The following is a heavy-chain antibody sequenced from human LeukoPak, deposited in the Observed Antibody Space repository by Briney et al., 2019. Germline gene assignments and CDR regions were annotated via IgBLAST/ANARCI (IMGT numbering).Heavy chain of an antibody. CDR2: IVGSGGIT. J-gene: IGHJ4*02. CDR1: GFTFSTYA. D-gene: IGHD2/OR15-2a*01. Sequence: GGSLRLSCAASGFTFSTYAMGWVRQAPGEGLEWVSAIVGSGGITYYADSVKGRFTISGDNSRNTVYLQMNSLRAEDTAVYFCAKGSTTSGYYFDSWGQGTLVTVSS. CDR3: AKGSTTSGYYFDS. V-gene: IGHV3-23*01.